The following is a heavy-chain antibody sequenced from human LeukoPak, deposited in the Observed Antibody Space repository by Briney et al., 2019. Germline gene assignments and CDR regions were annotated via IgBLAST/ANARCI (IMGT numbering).Heavy chain of an antibody. J-gene: IGHJ4*02. V-gene: IGHV1-69*05. Sequence: ASVTVSCKASGGTFSSYAISWVRQAPGQGLEWMGGIIPIFGTANYAQKFQGRVTITTDESTSTAYMELSSLRSEDTAVYYCSRDLPGYDQPLGYWGQGTLVTVSS. D-gene: IGHD5-12*01. CDR1: GGTFSSYA. CDR2: IIPIFGTA. CDR3: SRDLPGYDQPLGY.